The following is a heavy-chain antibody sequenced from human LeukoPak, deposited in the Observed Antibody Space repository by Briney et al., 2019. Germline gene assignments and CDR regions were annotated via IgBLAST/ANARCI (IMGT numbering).Heavy chain of an antibody. V-gene: IGHV1-2*02. CDR1: GYTFTGYY. Sequence: ASVKVSCKASGYTFTGYYMHWVRQAPGQGLEWMGWINPNSGGTNYAQKFRGRVTMTRNTSISTAYMELSSLRSDDTAVYYCARVGVATEFDYWGQGTLVTVSS. J-gene: IGHJ4*02. CDR3: ARVGVATEFDY. CDR2: INPNSGGT. D-gene: IGHD2-15*01.